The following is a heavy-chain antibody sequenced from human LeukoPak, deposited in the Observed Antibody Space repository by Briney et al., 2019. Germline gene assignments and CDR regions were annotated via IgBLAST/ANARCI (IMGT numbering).Heavy chain of an antibody. Sequence: PSETLSLTCTVSGGSISSYYWSWIRQAPGKGLEWIGYVYYSGTTNYNPSLKSRVTISVDTSKNQFSLKLSSVTAADTAVYYCARVVASRFDPWGQGTLVTVSS. CDR2: VYYSGTT. J-gene: IGHJ5*02. D-gene: IGHD5-12*01. CDR3: ARVVASRFDP. CDR1: GGSISSYY. V-gene: IGHV4-59*12.